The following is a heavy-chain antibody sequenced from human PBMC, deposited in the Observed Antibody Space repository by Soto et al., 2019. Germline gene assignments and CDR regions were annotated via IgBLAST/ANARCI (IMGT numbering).Heavy chain of an antibody. CDR1: GDSLSSGGYY. CDR3: AKTKTPHVRNGMDV. CDR2: IYYSGST. D-gene: IGHD2-8*01. V-gene: IGHV4-31*04. Sequence: QVRLQESGPGLVRPSQTLSLTCTVSGDSLSSGGYYCSWIRQLPGKGRAWIGFIYYSGSTFYNPSLRSRVTMSADASKNQISLKLSSVTAADTAVYYCAKTKTPHVRNGMDVWGQGTTVTVSS. J-gene: IGHJ6*02.